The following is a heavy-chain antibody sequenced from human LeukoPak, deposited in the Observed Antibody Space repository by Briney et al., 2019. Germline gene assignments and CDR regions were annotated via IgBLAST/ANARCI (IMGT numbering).Heavy chain of an antibody. Sequence: PSETLSLTCTVSGGSISSYYWSWIRQPPGKGLEWIGYIYYSGSTNYNPSLKSRVTISVDTSKNQFSLKLSSVTAADTAVYYCASLPDRYCSSTCCLGPWGQGTLVTVSS. D-gene: IGHD2-2*01. J-gene: IGHJ5*02. CDR3: ASLPDRYCSSTCCLGP. CDR2: IYYSGST. V-gene: IGHV4-59*01. CDR1: GGSISSYY.